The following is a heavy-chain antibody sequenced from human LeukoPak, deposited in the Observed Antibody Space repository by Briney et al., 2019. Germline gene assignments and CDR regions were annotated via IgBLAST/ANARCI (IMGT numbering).Heavy chain of an antibody. V-gene: IGHV3-9*01. D-gene: IGHD5-24*01. CDR3: AKEARDGSIDC. CDR1: GFTFDDYA. J-gene: IGHJ4*02. CDR2: ISWNSGSI. Sequence: PGGSLRLSCAASGFTFDDYAMHWVRQAPGKGLEWVSGISWNSGSIGYADSVKGRFTISRDNAKNSLYLQMNSLRAEDTALYYCAKEARDGSIDCWGQGTLVTVSS.